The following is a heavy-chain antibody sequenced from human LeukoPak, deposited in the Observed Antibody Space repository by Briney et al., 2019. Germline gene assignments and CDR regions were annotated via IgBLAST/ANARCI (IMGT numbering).Heavy chain of an antibody. CDR2: IKEDGSKK. J-gene: IGHJ4*02. V-gene: IGHV3-7*03. CDR3: ARRYFDY. CDR1: GFTFSSYA. Sequence: GGSLRLSCAASGFTFSSYAIHWVRQAPGKGLEWVANIKEDGSKKYYVDSVKGRLTISRDNAKNSLYLQMNSLRAEDTAVYYCARRYFDYWGQGTLVTVSS.